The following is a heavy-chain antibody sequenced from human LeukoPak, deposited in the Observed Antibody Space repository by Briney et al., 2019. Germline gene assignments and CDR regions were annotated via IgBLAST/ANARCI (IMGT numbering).Heavy chain of an antibody. CDR2: ISSSSIPI. V-gene: IGHV3-48*02. Sequence: GGSLRLSCAASGFTFSSYNMNWVRQAPGKGLEWVSYISSSSIPIYYTDSVKGRFTTSRDNAKNSLYLQMSSLRDEDTAVYYCARGTTVLDYWGQGTLVTVSS. CDR1: GFTFSSYN. D-gene: IGHD1-1*01. CDR3: ARGTTVLDY. J-gene: IGHJ4*02.